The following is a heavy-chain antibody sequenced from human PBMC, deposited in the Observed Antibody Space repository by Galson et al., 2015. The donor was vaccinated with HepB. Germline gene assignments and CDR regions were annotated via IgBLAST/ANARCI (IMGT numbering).Heavy chain of an antibody. D-gene: IGHD3-22*01. Sequence: ETLSLTCTVSGYSISSGYYWGWIRQPPGKGLEWIGSIYHSGSTYYNPSLKSRVTISVDTSKNQFSLKLSSVTAADTAVYYCAREREYYYDSSGYYDSRFFDYWGQGTLVTVSS. CDR2: IYHSGST. CDR3: AREREYYYDSSGYYDSRFFDY. J-gene: IGHJ4*02. V-gene: IGHV4-38-2*02. CDR1: GYSISSGYY.